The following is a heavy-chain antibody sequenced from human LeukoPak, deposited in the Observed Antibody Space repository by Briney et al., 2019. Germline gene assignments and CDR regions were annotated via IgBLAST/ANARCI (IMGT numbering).Heavy chain of an antibody. V-gene: IGHV3-9*01. CDR1: GFTFDDYA. CDR3: AKDKGSVAAAGPFDY. J-gene: IGHJ4*02. Sequence: GRSLRLSCAASGFTFDDYAMLWVRQAPGKGLEWVSGISWNSGSIGYADSVKGRFTISRDNAKNSLYLQMNSLRAEDTALYYCAKDKGSVAAAGPFDYWGQGTLVTVSS. CDR2: ISWNSGSI. D-gene: IGHD6-13*01.